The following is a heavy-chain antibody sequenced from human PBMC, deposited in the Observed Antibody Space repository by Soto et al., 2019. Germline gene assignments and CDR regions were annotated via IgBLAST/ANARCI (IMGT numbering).Heavy chain of an antibody. V-gene: IGHV4-39*01. CDR2: IYYSGST. CDR3: ARSEGGFWSGYYLYYYYYGMDV. CDR1: GGSISSSSYY. Sequence: SETLSLTCTVSGGSISSSSYYWGWIRQPPGKGLEWIGSIYYSGSTYYNPSLKSRVTISVDTSKNQFSLKLSSVTAADTAVYYCARSEGGFWSGYYLYYYYYGMDVWGQGTTVTVSS. J-gene: IGHJ6*02. D-gene: IGHD3-3*01.